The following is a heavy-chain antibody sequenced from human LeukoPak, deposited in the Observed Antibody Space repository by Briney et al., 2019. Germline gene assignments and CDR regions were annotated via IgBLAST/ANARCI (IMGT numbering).Heavy chain of an antibody. CDR2: INPSGGST. CDR1: GYTFTSYY. J-gene: IGHJ4*02. D-gene: IGHD3-16*01. V-gene: IGHV1-46*01. CDR3: ARVSSGASMITFGGVLDY. Sequence: ASVKVSCKASGYTFTSYYMHWVRQAPGQGLEWMGIINPSGGSTSYAQKFQGRVTMTRDTSTSTVYMELSSLRSEDTAVYCCARVSSGASMITFGGVLDYWGQGTLVTVSS.